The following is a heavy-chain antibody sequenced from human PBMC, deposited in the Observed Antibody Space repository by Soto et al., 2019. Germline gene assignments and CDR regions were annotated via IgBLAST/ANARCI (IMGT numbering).Heavy chain of an antibody. CDR1: GGSFSGYY. CDR3: ATDSSGSEKAFWYLDL. Sequence: SETLSLTCAVYGGSFSGYYWSWIRQPPGKGLEWIGEINHSGSTNYNPSLKSRVTISVDTSKNQFSLKLSSVTAADTAVYYCATDSSGSEKAFWYLDLWGRGTLVTVSS. V-gene: IGHV4-34*01. J-gene: IGHJ2*01. D-gene: IGHD6-19*01. CDR2: INHSGST.